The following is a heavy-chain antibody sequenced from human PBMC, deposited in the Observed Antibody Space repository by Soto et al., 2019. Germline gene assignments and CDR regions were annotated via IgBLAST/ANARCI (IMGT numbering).Heavy chain of an antibody. CDR1: GYGFNTYW. CDR2: IYPGDSDT. J-gene: IGHJ6*02. D-gene: IGHD3-10*01. CDR3: TRRMGAGSRYGMDV. V-gene: IGHV5-51*01. Sequence: GESLKISCESSGYGFNTYWIGWVRQMPGKGLEWMGFIYPGDSDTRYSPSFQGQVTISADKSISTAYLQWSSLKASDTAIYYCTRRMGAGSRYGMDVWGQGTTVTVSS.